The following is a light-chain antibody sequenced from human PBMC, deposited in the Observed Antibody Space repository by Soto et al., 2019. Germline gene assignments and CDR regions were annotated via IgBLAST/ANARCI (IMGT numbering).Light chain of an antibody. J-gene: IGKJ5*01. CDR1: QSVSNN. Sequence: EIVMTQSPATLSVSPGERATLSCRASQSVSNNLAWYQQKSGQAPRLLIHGASKRATGIPARFSGSGSGTEFTLTICSLQSEDFAVYYCQPYKNWPPITFGQGTRLEIK. CDR2: GAS. CDR3: QPYKNWPPIT. V-gene: IGKV3-15*01.